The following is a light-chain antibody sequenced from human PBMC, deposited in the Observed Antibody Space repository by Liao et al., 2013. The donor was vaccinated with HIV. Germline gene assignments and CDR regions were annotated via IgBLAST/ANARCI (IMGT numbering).Light chain of an antibody. CDR2: SDN. J-gene: IGLJ2*01. CDR1: TIGSKS. Sequence: SYELTQPPSVSVSPGKTASITCGGNTIGSKSVHWYQQKPGQAPVLVLYSDNVRPSRIPARFSATNSGNSATLTISGTQPMDEADYYCLAWDSSTVVFGGGTKLTVL. V-gene: IGLV3-21*01. CDR3: LAWDSSTVV.